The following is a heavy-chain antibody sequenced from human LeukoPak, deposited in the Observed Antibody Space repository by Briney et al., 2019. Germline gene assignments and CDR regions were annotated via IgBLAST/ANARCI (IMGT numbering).Heavy chain of an antibody. CDR1: GDSISSRRYY. J-gene: IGHJ4*02. CDR2: IYYSAIT. D-gene: IGHD2-15*01. Sequence: SETLSLTCTVSGDSISSRRYYWGWIRQPPGKGVEGIGCIYYSAITYYNASLKSRVTISVDTSKNQFSLKLISVTAADAAVYYCARVVVVFDYWGQGTLVTVSS. CDR3: ARVVVVFDY. V-gene: IGHV4-39*01.